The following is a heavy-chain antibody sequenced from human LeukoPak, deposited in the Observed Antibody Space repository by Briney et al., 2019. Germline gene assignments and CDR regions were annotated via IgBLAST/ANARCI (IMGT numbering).Heavy chain of an antibody. J-gene: IGHJ4*02. CDR3: AREKGRGSGSYYCQVETLDY. D-gene: IGHD3-10*01. CDR1: RGTFSSSA. V-gene: IGHV1-69*01. CDR2: IFPIFGTA. Sequence: KGSCKASRGTFSSSAISWVRQAPLDRLEWRGGIFPIFGTANYAQKFQGRVTITADESTSTAYMELSSLRSEDTAVYYCAREKGRGSGSYYCQVETLDYWGQGTLVTVSS.